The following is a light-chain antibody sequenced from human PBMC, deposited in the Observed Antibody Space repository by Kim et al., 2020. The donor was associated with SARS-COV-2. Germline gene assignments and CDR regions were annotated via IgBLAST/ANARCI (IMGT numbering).Light chain of an antibody. V-gene: IGKV3-11*01. CDR2: DAT. J-gene: IGKJ2*01. CDR1: QSVDSY. Sequence: PGERATLSCRASQSVDSYLAWYQHKPGQAPRLLIYDATNRATGIPARFSGSGSGTDFTLTISSLEPEDFAVYYCHQRSDWPPYTFGQGTKLE. CDR3: HQRSDWPPYT.